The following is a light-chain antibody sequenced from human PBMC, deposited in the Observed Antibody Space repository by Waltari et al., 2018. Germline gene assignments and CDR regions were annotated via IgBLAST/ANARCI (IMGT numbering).Light chain of an antibody. Sequence: EIVLTQSPATLSLSPGERAVLSCRASQSFNNYLAWYQQKPGQAPRLLIYDASTRATAPAARFSGSGSGTDFTLTISSLEPEDSAVYYCQERSDWRGLTFGPGTKVDIK. J-gene: IGKJ3*01. V-gene: IGKV3-11*01. CDR1: QSFNNY. CDR3: QERSDWRGLT. CDR2: DAS.